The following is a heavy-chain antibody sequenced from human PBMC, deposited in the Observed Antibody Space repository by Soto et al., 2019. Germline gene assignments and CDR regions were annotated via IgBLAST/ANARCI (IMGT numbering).Heavy chain of an antibody. D-gene: IGHD2-21*01. V-gene: IGHV4-59*01. Sequence: SVTLSVTCTVAGGSISSYCWSWIRQPPGKGLEWIGYIYYSGSTNYNPSLKSRVTISVDTSKNQFSLKLSSVTAADTAVYYCARRWGGTFDYWGQGTLVTVSS. CDR3: ARRWGGTFDY. CDR2: IYYSGST. CDR1: GGSISSYC. J-gene: IGHJ4*02.